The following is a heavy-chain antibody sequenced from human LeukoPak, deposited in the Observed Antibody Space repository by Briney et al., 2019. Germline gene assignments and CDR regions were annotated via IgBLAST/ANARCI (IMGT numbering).Heavy chain of an antibody. CDR3: ARGSTYYDILTGYYRGEY. CDR2: IRYDGTTK. CDR1: GFTFSNYG. V-gene: IGHV3-30*02. D-gene: IGHD3-9*01. J-gene: IGHJ4*02. Sequence: PGGSLRLSCAVSGFTFSNYGMHWVRQAPGKGLERVAFIRYDGTTKFYVDSVKGRFTISRDNSRNTLYLQMNSLRAEDTAVYYCARGSTYYDILTGYYRGEYWGQGTLVTVSS.